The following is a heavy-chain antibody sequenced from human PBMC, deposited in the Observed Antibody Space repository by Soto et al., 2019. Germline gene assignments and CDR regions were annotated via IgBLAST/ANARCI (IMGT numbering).Heavy chain of an antibody. J-gene: IGHJ4*02. D-gene: IGHD3-22*01. CDR3: VSIYGSSGYYYDY. CDR2: INPKSGDT. CDR1: GYTFTAYY. Sequence: DSVKVSCKASGYTFTAYYMHWVRQAPGQGLEWMGWINPKSGDTDFAQKFQGRVTMTRDTSISTAYMELSSLRSDDTAVYYCVSIYGSSGYYYDYWGQETLVTVSS. V-gene: IGHV1-2*02.